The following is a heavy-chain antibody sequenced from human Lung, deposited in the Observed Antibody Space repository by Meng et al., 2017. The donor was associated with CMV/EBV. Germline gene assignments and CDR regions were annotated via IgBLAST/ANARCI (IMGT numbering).Heavy chain of an antibody. J-gene: IGHJ4*02. D-gene: IGHD3-22*01. CDR3: ASKVEPYYYDRSGYLN. Sequence: ASVXVSXXASGDTFTSYGFTWVRQAPGQGLEWVGWISAYNDNTNYARRLQGRVSMTTDTTTSTAYMELRSLRSDDTAVYYCASKVEPYYYDRSGYLNWGQGTLVTVSS. CDR1: GDTFTSYG. V-gene: IGHV1-18*01. CDR2: ISAYNDNT.